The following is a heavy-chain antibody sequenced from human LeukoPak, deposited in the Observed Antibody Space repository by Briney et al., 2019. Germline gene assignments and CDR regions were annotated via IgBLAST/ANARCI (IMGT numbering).Heavy chain of an antibody. CDR2: FDPEDGET. CDR3: AAGSIAAA. Sequence: GGSLRLSCAASGFTFSSYGMHWVRQAPGKGLEWMGGFDPEDGETIYAQKFQGRVTMTEDTSTDTAYMELSSLRSEDTAVYYCAAGSIAAAWGQGTLVTVSS. V-gene: IGHV1-24*01. J-gene: IGHJ4*02. D-gene: IGHD6-13*01. CDR1: GFTFSSYG.